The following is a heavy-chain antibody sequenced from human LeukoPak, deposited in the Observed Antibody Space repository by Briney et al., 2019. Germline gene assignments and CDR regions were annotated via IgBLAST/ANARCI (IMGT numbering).Heavy chain of an antibody. CDR2: ISYDGSNK. Sequence: GGSLRLSCAASGFTFSSYGMHWVRQAPGKGLEWVAVISYDGSNKYYADSVKGRFTISRDNSKNTLYLQMNSLRAEDTAVYYCAKDRRQWLVREYYFDYWGQGTLVTVSS. V-gene: IGHV3-30*18. CDR1: GFTFSSYG. CDR3: AKDRRQWLVREYYFDY. J-gene: IGHJ4*02. D-gene: IGHD6-19*01.